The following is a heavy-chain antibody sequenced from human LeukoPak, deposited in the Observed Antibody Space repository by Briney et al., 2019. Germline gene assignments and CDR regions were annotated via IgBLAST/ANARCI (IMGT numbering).Heavy chain of an antibody. D-gene: IGHD1/OR15-1a*01. J-gene: IGHJ3*02. CDR3: ARDLMGHSITTIVGAFDI. CDR2: IGYDGSNE. CDR1: GFKFSSYA. Sequence: GGSLRLSCEASGFKFSSYAMHWVRQSQAPGKGLERVAVIGYDGSNEDYSDSVKGRFTISRDNSKNMLYLQMNSLRDADTAVYYCARDLMGHSITTIVGAFDIWGHGTLVTVSS. V-gene: IGHV3-30*04.